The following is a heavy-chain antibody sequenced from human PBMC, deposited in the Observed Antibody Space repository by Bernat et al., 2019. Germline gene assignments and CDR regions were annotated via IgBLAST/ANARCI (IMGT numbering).Heavy chain of an antibody. D-gene: IGHD4-11*01. CDR3: AKDTGPNGNFDY. CDR1: GFTFSSYG. V-gene: IGHV3-30*02. CDR2: IRYDGSNK. Sequence: QVQLVESGGVVVQPGGSLRLSCAASGFTFSSYGMHWVRQAPGKGLEWVAFIRYDGSNKYYADSVKGRFTISRDNSTNTMYLQMKSMRAEDTAVYYCAKDTGPNGNFDYWGQGTLVTVSS. J-gene: IGHJ4*02.